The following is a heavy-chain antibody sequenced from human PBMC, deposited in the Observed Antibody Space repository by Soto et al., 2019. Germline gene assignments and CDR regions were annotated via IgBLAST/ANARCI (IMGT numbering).Heavy chain of an antibody. CDR1: GFTFSSYA. Sequence: EVQVLESGGGLVQPGGSLRLSCAASGFTFSSYAMRWVRQAPGKGLEWVSRISGGGGSTNYADSVKGRFTISGDNSRNTLYLQSNSQRAADTALYYCGKNVGFCPGGSCRGSAFGVWGQGTMVTGSS. D-gene: IGHD2-15*01. CDR3: GKNVGFCPGGSCRGSAFGV. CDR2: ISGGGGST. V-gene: IGHV3-23*01. J-gene: IGHJ3*01.